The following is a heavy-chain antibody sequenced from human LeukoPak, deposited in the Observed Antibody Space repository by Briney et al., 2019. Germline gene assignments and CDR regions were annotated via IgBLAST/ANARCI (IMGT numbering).Heavy chain of an antibody. CDR3: ARDLNYYDSSGYSPLDY. Sequence: SETLSLTCTVSGGPISSSSYYWGWIRQPPGKGLEWIGSIYYSRSTYYNPSLKSRVTISVDTSKNQFSLKLSSVTAADTAVYYCARDLNYYDSSGYSPLDYWGQGTLVTVSS. V-gene: IGHV4-39*07. CDR2: IYYSRST. J-gene: IGHJ4*02. D-gene: IGHD3-22*01. CDR1: GGPISSSSYY.